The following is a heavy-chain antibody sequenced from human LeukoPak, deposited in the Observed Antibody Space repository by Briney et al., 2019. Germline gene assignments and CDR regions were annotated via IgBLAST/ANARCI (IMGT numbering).Heavy chain of an antibody. D-gene: IGHD6-13*01. CDR3: ARDIAAAGGWFDP. V-gene: IGHV4-30-4*08. Sequence: SQTLSLTCTVSGGSISSGDYYWSWIRQPPGKGLEWIGYIYYSGSTYYNPSLKSRVTISVDTSKNQFSLRLSSVTAADTAVYYCARDIAAAGGWFDPWGQGTLVTVSS. J-gene: IGHJ5*02. CDR2: IYYSGST. CDR1: GGSISSGDYY.